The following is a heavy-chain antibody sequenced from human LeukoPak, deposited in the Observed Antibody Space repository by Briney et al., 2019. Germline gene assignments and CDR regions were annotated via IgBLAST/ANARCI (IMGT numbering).Heavy chain of an antibody. V-gene: IGHV4-31*11. CDR2: IYYSGST. CDR1: GGSFSGYY. Sequence: SETLSLTCAVYGGSFSGYYWSWIRQHPGKGLEWIGYIYYSGSTYYNPSLKSRVTISVDTSKNQFSLKLSSVTAADTAVYYCAREGAAAGTFDPWGQGTLVTVSS. D-gene: IGHD6-13*01. J-gene: IGHJ5*02. CDR3: AREGAAAGTFDP.